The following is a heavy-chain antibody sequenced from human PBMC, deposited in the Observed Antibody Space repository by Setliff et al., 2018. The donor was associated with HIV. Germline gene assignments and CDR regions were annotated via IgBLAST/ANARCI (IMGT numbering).Heavy chain of an antibody. CDR3: TKGRLGQADY. Sequence: SETLSLTCAVSGGSISGSHWNWIRQSPGGGLEWIGYIYYSGSTNYNPSFKRRVTISIDKSRESFSLTLTSVTAAETAMYYCTKGRLGQADYWGQGIRVTVSS. D-gene: IGHD3-10*01. J-gene: IGHJ4*02. CDR1: GGSISGSH. V-gene: IGHV4-59*01. CDR2: IYYSGST.